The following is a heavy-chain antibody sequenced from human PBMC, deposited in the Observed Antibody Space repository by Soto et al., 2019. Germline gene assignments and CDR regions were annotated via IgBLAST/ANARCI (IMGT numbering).Heavy chain of an antibody. V-gene: IGHV1-8*01. J-gene: IGHJ4*02. D-gene: IGHD6-6*01. Sequence: ASVKVSCKASGYTITSYDINWVRQATGQGLEWMGWMNPNSGNTGYAQKFQGRVTMTRNTSISTAYMELSSLRSEDTAVYYCARGGPYSSSSDYWGQGTLVTVSS. CDR3: ARGGPYSSSSDY. CDR1: GYTITSYD. CDR2: MNPNSGNT.